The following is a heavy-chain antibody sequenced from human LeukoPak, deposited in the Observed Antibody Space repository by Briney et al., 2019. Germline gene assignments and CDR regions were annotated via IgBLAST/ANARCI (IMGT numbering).Heavy chain of an antibody. CDR2: IIPIFGTA. V-gene: IGHV1-69*05. D-gene: IGHD3-22*01. J-gene: IGHJ4*02. CDR3: TYYYDSSGYLDY. CDR1: GGTFSSYA. Sequence: SVKVSCKASGGTFSSYAISWVRQAPGQGLEWMGRIIPIFGTANYAQKFQGRVTITTDESTSTAYMELSSLRSEDTAVYYCTYYYDSSGYLDYWGQGTLVTASS.